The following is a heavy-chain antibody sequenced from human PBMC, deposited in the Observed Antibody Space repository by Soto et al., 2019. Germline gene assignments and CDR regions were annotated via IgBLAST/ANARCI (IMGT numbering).Heavy chain of an antibody. D-gene: IGHD3-22*01. J-gene: IGHJ3*02. V-gene: IGHV3-11*01. CDR1: GFTFSDYY. CDR2: ISSSGSTI. CDR3: AGYGGYADAVDI. Sequence: QVQLVESGGGSVKPGGSLRLSCVVSGFTFSDYYMSWIRQAPGTGLEWVSYISSSGSTIYYADSVKGRFTISRDNAKNPLYLQMNSLRAEDTAVYFCAGYGGYADAVDIWGQGTMVTVSS.